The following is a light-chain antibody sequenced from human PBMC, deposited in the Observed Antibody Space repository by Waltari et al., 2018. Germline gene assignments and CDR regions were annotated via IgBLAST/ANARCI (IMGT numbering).Light chain of an antibody. CDR3: QQRSNWPPKT. J-gene: IGKJ1*01. CDR1: QSVSSY. Sequence: EIVLTQSPATLSLSPGDRATLSCRARQSVSSYLAWYQQKPGQAPRLLIYDASTRATGIPARFSGSGSGTDFTLTISSLEPEDFAVYYCQQRSNWPPKTFGQGTKVEIK. V-gene: IGKV3-11*01. CDR2: DAS.